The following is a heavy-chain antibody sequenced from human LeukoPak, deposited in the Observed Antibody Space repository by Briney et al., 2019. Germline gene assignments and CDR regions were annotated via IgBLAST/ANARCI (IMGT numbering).Heavy chain of an antibody. D-gene: IGHD6-13*01. CDR1: GYTFTSYY. CDR2: INPSGGST. CDR3: ARAVSSSRFKIPFDY. Sequence: ASMKVSCKASGYTFTSYYMHWVRQAPGQGLEWMGIINPSGGSTSYAQKFQGRVTMTRNTSTSTVYMELSSLRSEDTAVYYCARAVSSSRFKIPFDYWGQGTLVTVSS. J-gene: IGHJ4*02. V-gene: IGHV1-46*01.